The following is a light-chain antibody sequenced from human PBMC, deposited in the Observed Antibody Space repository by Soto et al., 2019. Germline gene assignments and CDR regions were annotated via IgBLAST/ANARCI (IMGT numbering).Light chain of an antibody. Sequence: DIQMTQSPSTLSASVGYIVTITCRASQSISSWLAWYQQTPGKAPKLRIYKASSLESGVPSRVRGSGSGTEFTLTISSLKPDDFATYYCQQYNSYPITFGQGTRLEIK. CDR1: QSISSW. CDR2: KAS. V-gene: IGKV1-5*03. J-gene: IGKJ5*01. CDR3: QQYNSYPIT.